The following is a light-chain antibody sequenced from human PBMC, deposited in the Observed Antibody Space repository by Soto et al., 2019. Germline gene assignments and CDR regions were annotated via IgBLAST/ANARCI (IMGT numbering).Light chain of an antibody. CDR1: SSDVGGYNY. Sequence: QSVLTQPASVXXSPGQSITISCTGTSSDVGGYNYVSWYQQHPGKAPKLMIYEVSNRPSGVSNRFSGSKSGNTASLTISGLQAEDEADYYCSSYTSSSTRVFGGGTKLTVL. V-gene: IGLV2-14*01. CDR3: SSYTSSSTRV. CDR2: EVS. J-gene: IGLJ2*01.